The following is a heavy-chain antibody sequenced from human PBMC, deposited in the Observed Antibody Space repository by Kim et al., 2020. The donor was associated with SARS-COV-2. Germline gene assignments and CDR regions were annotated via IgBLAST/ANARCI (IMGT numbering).Heavy chain of an antibody. CDR1: GYTFTGYY. Sequence: ASVKVSCKASGYTFTGYYMHWVRQAPGQGLEWMGWINPNSGGTNYAQKFQGRVTMTRDTSISTAYMELSRLRSDDTAVYYCARDRPKWSIAARPGWPNWFAPWGQGTLVTVSS. CDR3: ARDRPKWSIAARPGWPNWFAP. V-gene: IGHV1-2*02. D-gene: IGHD6-6*01. J-gene: IGHJ5*02. CDR2: INPNSGGT.